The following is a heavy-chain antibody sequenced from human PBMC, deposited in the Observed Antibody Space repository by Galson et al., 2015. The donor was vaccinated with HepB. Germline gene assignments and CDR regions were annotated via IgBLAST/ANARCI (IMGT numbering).Heavy chain of an antibody. D-gene: IGHD4-17*01. V-gene: IGHV3-48*03. CDR1: GFTFSSYD. CDR3: ARDSTTGGEFDY. Sequence: SLGLSCVDYGFTFSSYDMIWVRQAPGEGLEGVSYISSSGGTMYYADSVKGRFTISRDNAKNSLYLQLSSLRAEDTAIYYCARDSTTGGEFDYWGQGTQVTVSS. J-gene: IGHJ4*02. CDR2: ISSSGGTM.